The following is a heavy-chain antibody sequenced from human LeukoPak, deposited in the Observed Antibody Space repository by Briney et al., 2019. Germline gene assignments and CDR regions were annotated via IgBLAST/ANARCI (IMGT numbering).Heavy chain of an antibody. Sequence: GGSLRLSCAASGFTFSSYAMSWVRQAPGKGLEWVSAISGSGDSTYYADSVKGRFTISRDNSKNTLFLQMNSLRAEDTAVYYCAKFTHGSGSFNPAYNWFDPWGQGTLVTVSS. CDR1: GFTFSSYA. V-gene: IGHV3-23*01. D-gene: IGHD3-10*01. CDR3: AKFTHGSGSFNPAYNWFDP. J-gene: IGHJ5*02. CDR2: ISGSGDST.